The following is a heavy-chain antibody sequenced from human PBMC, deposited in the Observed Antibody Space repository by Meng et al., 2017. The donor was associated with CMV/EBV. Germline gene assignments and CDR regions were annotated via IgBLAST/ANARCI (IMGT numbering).Heavy chain of an antibody. J-gene: IGHJ4*02. CDR3: AGGRDTAMPLYHFDY. Sequence: GESLKISCAASGFTFSSYAMHWVRQAPGMGLEWVAVISYDGSNTYYADSVKGRFTISRDNSKNTLYLQMNSLRAEDTAVYYCAGGRDTAMPLYHFDYWGQGTLVTVSS. D-gene: IGHD5-18*01. CDR1: GFTFSSYA. CDR2: ISYDGSNT. V-gene: IGHV3-30*04.